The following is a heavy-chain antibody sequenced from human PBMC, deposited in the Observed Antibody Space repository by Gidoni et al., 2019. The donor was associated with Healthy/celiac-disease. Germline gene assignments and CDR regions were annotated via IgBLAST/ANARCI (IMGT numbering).Heavy chain of an antibody. J-gene: IGHJ3*02. CDR1: GFPFDAYG. CDR3: ARGDYDSRNDAFDI. Sequence: EVQLVESGGGVVRPGGSLRLSCAASGFPFDAYGMSWVRQAPGKGLEWGSCINWNGGSTGYADSVKGRFTISRDNAKNSLYLQMNRLRAEDTALYYCARGDYDSRNDAFDIWGQGTMVTVSS. D-gene: IGHD3-22*01. V-gene: IGHV3-20*04. CDR2: INWNGGST.